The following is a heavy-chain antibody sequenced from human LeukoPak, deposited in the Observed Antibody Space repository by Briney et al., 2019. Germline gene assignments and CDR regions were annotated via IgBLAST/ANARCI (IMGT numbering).Heavy chain of an antibody. Sequence: PSETLSLTCTVSGGSISSSSYYWGWIRQPPGKGLEWIGSIYYSGSTYYNPSLKSRVTISVDTSKNQFSLKLSSVTAADTAVYYCAREGQGLYYDSSGLDYWGQGTLVTVSS. J-gene: IGHJ4*02. V-gene: IGHV4-39*07. D-gene: IGHD3-22*01. CDR3: AREGQGLYYDSSGLDY. CDR2: IYYSGST. CDR1: GGSISSSSYY.